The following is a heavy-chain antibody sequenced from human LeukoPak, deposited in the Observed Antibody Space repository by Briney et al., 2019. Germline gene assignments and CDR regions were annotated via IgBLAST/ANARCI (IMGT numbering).Heavy chain of an antibody. D-gene: IGHD3-3*01. CDR2: ISVYNGNT. Sequence: ASVKVSCKASGYTFTSYGISWVRQAPGQGLEWMGWISVYNGNTKYGQKLQGRVTVTTDTSTSTAYMELRSLRSDDTAVYYCARDWSGGVQYFDYWGQGTLVSVSS. J-gene: IGHJ4*02. CDR3: ARDWSGGVQYFDY. CDR1: GYTFTSYG. V-gene: IGHV1-18*01.